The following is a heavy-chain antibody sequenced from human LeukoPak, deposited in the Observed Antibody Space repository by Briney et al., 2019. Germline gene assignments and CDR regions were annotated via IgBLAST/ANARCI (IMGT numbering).Heavy chain of an antibody. CDR1: GGTFSSYA. D-gene: IGHD3-22*01. Sequence: GSSVKVSCKASGGTFSSYAISWVRQAPGQGLEWMGRIIPILGIANYAQKFQGRVTITADKSTSTAYMELSSLRSEDTAVYYCARGGYYYDSSGYDYWGQGTLVTVSS. CDR2: IIPILGIA. V-gene: IGHV1-69*04. J-gene: IGHJ4*02. CDR3: ARGGYYYDSSGYDY.